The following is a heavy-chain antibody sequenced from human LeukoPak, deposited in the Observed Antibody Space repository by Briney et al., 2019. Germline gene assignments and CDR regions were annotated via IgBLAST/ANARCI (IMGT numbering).Heavy chain of an antibody. V-gene: IGHV1-18*04. CDR1: GSTFPSHA. CDR2: ISTSNGDK. Sequence: VASVTVSCTASGSTFPSHAITWLRQAPGQGPEWMGWISTSNGDKNYLQTLQGRITLTIDTSTTTAYMELRSLTSDDTAVYYCATRGITAARLDYWGQGTLVTVSS. CDR3: ATRGITAARLDY. D-gene: IGHD2-2*01. J-gene: IGHJ4*02.